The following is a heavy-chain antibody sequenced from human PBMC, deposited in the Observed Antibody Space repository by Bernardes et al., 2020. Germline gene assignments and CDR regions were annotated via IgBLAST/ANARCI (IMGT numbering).Heavy chain of an antibody. CDR1: GFTFSSYW. V-gene: IGHV3-74*01. CDR3: ARAYSSGSYGD. CDR2: LNSDGSST. D-gene: IGHD1-26*01. Sequence: GGSLRLSCAASGFTFSSYWMHWVRQAPGTGLVWVSRLNSDGSSTSYADSVKGRFTISRDNAKNTLYLQMNSLRAEDTAVYYCARAYSSGSYGDWGQGTLVTVSA. J-gene: IGHJ4*02.